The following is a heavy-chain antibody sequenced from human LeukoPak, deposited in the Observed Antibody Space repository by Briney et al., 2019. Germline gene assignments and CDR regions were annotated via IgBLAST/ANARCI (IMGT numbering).Heavy chain of an antibody. D-gene: IGHD3-10*01. Sequence: GGSLRLSCAASGFTFDDYAMHWVRQAPGKGLERVSGISWTSGSIGYADSVKGRFTISRDNARNSLYLQMNSLRAEDMALYYCAKGSVLLWFGEQNYFDYWGQGTLVTVSS. CDR1: GFTFDDYA. CDR2: ISWTSGSI. J-gene: IGHJ4*02. V-gene: IGHV3-9*03. CDR3: AKGSVLLWFGEQNYFDY.